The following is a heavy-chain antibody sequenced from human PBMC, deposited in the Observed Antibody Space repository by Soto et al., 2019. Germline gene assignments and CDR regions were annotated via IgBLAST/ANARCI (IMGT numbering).Heavy chain of an antibody. Sequence: QVQLVQSGAEVKRPGSSVKVSCKASGGTFSSYAISWVRQAPGQGLEWMGGITPLFGKTKYAQKFQGRLTITADESTSTAYRELSSLRSGDTAVNYCARGVVLVAASKLSWFDPWGQGTLVTVSS. CDR2: ITPLFGKT. D-gene: IGHD6-25*01. J-gene: IGHJ5*02. CDR3: ARGVVLVAASKLSWFDP. CDR1: GGTFSSYA. V-gene: IGHV1-69*01.